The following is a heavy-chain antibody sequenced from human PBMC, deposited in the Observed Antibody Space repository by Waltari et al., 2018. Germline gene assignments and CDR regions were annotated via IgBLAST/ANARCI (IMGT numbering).Heavy chain of an antibody. CDR1: GGSFSGYY. D-gene: IGHD2-2*02. J-gene: IGHJ3*02. CDR2: INHSGST. V-gene: IGHV4-34*01. CDR3: ASQYCSSTSCYNDAFDI. Sequence: QVQLQQWGAGLLKPSETLSLTCAVYGGSFSGYYWSWIRQPPGKGLEWIGEINHSGSTNYNPTLKSRVTISVDTSKNQFSLKLGSVTAADTAVYYCASQYCSSTSCYNDAFDIWGQGTMVTVSS.